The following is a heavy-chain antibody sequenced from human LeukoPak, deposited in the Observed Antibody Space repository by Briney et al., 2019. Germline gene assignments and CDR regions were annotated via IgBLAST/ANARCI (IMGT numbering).Heavy chain of an antibody. CDR2: IYYSGST. CDR3: ARRDSYTSPFQY. Sequence: SETLSLTCTVSGGSISSYYWSWIRQPPGKRLEWIGYIYYSGSTNYNPSLKSRVTISVDTSKNQFSLKLRSATTADTAVYFCARRDSYTSPFQYWGQGTLVTVSS. CDR1: GGSISSYY. J-gene: IGHJ1*01. D-gene: IGHD3-16*01. V-gene: IGHV4-59*08.